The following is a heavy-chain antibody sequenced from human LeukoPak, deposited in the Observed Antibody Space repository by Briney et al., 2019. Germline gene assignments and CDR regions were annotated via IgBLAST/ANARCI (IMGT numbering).Heavy chain of an antibody. V-gene: IGHV4-34*01. CDR1: GGSFSGYY. CDR3: ARGPYGSGHNWFDP. D-gene: IGHD3-10*01. Sequence: SETLSLTCAVYGGSFSGYYWSWIRQPPGKGLEWIGEINHSGSTNYNPSLKSRVTISVDTSKNQFSLKLGSVTAADTAVYYCARGPYGSGHNWFDPWGQGTLVTVSS. J-gene: IGHJ5*02. CDR2: INHSGST.